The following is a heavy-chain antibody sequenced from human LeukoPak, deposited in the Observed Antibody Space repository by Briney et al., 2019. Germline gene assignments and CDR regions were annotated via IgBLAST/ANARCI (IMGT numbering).Heavy chain of an antibody. J-gene: IGHJ5*02. D-gene: IGHD4-17*01. CDR1: GCSISSGYC. CDR3: ARTRGGVTTSFDP. V-gene: IGHV4-38-2*01. Sequence: SETLSFTCAVSGCSISSGYCWGWLRPPPGKGLEWIGSIYHSGSTYYTPSLKRRVTISVDTSKNQFSLKLSSVTAADTAVYYCARTRGGVTTSFDPWGQGTLVTVSS. CDR2: IYHSGST.